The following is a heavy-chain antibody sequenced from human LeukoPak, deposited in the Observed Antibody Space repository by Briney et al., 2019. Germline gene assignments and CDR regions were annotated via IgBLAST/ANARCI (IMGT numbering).Heavy chain of an antibody. V-gene: IGHV5-51*01. CDR3: ARHGRITSSSSYFDY. CDR1: GYSFSTYW. D-gene: IGHD6-6*01. J-gene: IGHJ4*02. CDR2: IYPGDSTT. Sequence: GESLKIACDGSGYSFSTYWIGWVRQMPGKGLEWMGIIYPGDSTTRYSPSFQGQVTISSDKSISTAYLQWSSLKASDTAMYYCARHGRITSSSSYFDYWGQGTLVTVSS.